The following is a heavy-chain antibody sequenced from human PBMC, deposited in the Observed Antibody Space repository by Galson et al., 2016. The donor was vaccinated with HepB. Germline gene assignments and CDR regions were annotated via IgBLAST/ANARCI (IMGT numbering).Heavy chain of an antibody. CDR3: ATYQEGSGRVWFDP. V-gene: IGHV1-3*01. D-gene: IGHD3-10*01. J-gene: IGHJ5*02. CDR1: GGSFSSNA. CDR2: INAGNGNT. Sequence: SVKVSCKASGGSFSSNAMHWVRQAPGQRLEWMGWINAGNGNTKYSQKFQGRVTITRDTSTNTAYMELRSLRSDDTAVYYCATYQEGSGRVWFDPWGQGTLVTVSS.